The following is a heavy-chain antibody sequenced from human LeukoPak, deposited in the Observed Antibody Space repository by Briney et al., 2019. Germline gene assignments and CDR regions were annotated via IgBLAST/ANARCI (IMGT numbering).Heavy chain of an antibody. CDR1: GGSISSHY. J-gene: IGHJ5*02. Sequence: PSETLSLTCTVSGGSISSHYWSRIRQPPGKGLEWIGYIYYSGSTNYNPSLKSRVTISVDTFKNQFSLKLSSLTAADTAVYYCARVYYYDSSPQEWFDPWGQGTLVTVSS. V-gene: IGHV4-59*11. D-gene: IGHD3-22*01. CDR3: ARVYYYDSSPQEWFDP. CDR2: IYYSGST.